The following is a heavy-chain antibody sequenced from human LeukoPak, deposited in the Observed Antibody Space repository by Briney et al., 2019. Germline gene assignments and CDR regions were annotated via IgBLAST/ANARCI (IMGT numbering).Heavy chain of an antibody. J-gene: IGHJ4*02. CDR2: INPNSGGT. CDR1: GYTFTGYY. Sequence: ASVKVSCKACGYTFTGYYMHWLRQAPGQGLEWMEWINPNSGGTNYAQKFQGRVTMNRETCITTAYMELSRLRAEDTAVYYCAKGTGTEWANYYGDHWGQGTLVTVSS. V-gene: IGHV1-2*02. D-gene: IGHD3-3*01. CDR3: AKGTGTEWANYYGDH.